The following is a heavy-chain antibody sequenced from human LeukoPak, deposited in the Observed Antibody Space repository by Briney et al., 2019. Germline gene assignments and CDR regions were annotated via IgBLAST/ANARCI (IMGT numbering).Heavy chain of an antibody. J-gene: IGHJ4*02. CDR3: ARIAGFGERGFDY. CDR2: ISANRGNT. CDR1: GYTFTGYY. V-gene: IGHV1-18*04. D-gene: IGHD3-10*01. Sequence: ASVKVSCKASGYTFTGYYMHWVRQAPGQGLEWMGWISANRGNTNYAQKLQGRVTMTKDTSTSTAYMELRSLRSADTAVYYCARIAGFGERGFDYWGQGTLVTVSS.